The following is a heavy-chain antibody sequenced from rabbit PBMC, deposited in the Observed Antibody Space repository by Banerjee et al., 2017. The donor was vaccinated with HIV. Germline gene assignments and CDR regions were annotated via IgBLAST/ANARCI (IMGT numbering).Heavy chain of an antibody. CDR2: IYTSSGST. V-gene: IGHV1S45*01. J-gene: IGHJ4*01. CDR1: GFSFSSSYY. Sequence: QEQLVESGGGLVQPEGSLTLTCTASGFSFSSSYYICWVRQAPGKGLEWIACIYTSSGSTDYARWAKGRFTISKTSSTTVTLQMTSLTAADTATYFCARRNSGWEAYLNLWGQGTLVTVS. CDR3: ARRNSGWEAYLNL. D-gene: IGHD4-1*01.